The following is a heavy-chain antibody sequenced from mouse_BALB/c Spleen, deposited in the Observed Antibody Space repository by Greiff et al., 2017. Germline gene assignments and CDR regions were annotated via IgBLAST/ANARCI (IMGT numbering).Heavy chain of an antibody. CDR1: GFTFSSYA. Sequence: EVKLMESGGGLVKPGGSLKLSCAASGFTFSSYAMSWVRQTPEKRLEWVASISSGGSTYYPDSVKGRFTISRDNARNILYLQMSSLRSEDTAMYYCAREDYDYPFDYWGQGTTLTVSS. D-gene: IGHD2-4*01. J-gene: IGHJ2*01. CDR2: ISSGGST. V-gene: IGHV5-6-5*01. CDR3: AREDYDYPFDY.